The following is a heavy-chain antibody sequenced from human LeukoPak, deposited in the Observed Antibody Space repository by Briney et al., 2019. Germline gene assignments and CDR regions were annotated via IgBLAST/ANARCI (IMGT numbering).Heavy chain of an antibody. J-gene: IGHJ4*02. Sequence: PSETLSLTCTVSGDSISSSSYYWGWVRQPPGKGLEWIGSIYYTGSTYYNPSLKSRVTISVDSSKNQFSLKLSSVTAADTAVYYCARTGGQSSIDYWGQGTLVTVSS. CDR1: GDSISSSSYY. V-gene: IGHV4-39*07. CDR3: ARTGGQSSIDY. CDR2: IYYTGST. D-gene: IGHD3-16*01.